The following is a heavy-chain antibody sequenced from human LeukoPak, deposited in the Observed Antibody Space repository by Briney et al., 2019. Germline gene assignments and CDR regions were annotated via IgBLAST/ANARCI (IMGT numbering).Heavy chain of an antibody. J-gene: IGHJ6*03. D-gene: IGHD3-3*01. V-gene: IGHV4-4*07. Sequence: SETLSLTCTVSGGSISSYYWSWIRQPAGKGLEWIGRIYTSGSTNYNPSLKSRVTMSVDTSKNQFSLKLSSVTAADTAVYYCARDYKFGVVITFGYYYYMDVWGKGTTVTVSS. CDR3: ARDYKFGVVITFGYYYYMDV. CDR1: GGSISSYY. CDR2: IYTSGST.